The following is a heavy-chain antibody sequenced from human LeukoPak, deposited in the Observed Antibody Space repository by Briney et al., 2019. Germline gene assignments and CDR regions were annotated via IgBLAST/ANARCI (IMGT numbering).Heavy chain of an antibody. CDR3: ATRPEYNWNDGSAFDI. V-gene: IGHV1-69*13. J-gene: IGHJ3*02. CDR2: IIPIFGTA. CDR1: GGTFSSYA. D-gene: IGHD1-20*01. Sequence: GASVKVSRTASGGTFSSYAISWVRQAPGPRLEWLGGIIPIFGTANYAQNFQGRVTITADESTSTAYMELSSLRSEDTAVYYCATRPEYNWNDGSAFDIWGQGTMVTVSS.